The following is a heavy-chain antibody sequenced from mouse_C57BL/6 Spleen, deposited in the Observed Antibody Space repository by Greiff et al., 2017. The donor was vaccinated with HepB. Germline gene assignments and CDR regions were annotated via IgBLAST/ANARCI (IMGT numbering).Heavy chain of an antibody. D-gene: IGHD2-4*01. Sequence: EVKLQESGPGLVKPSQSLSLTCSVTGYSITSGYYWNWIRQFPGNKLEWMGYISYDGSNNYNPSLKNRISITRDTSKNQFFLKLNSVTTEDTATYYCARAGLYYDYERYAMDYWGQGTSVTVSS. V-gene: IGHV3-6*01. CDR3: ARAGLYYDYERYAMDY. J-gene: IGHJ4*01. CDR2: ISYDGSN. CDR1: GYSITSGYY.